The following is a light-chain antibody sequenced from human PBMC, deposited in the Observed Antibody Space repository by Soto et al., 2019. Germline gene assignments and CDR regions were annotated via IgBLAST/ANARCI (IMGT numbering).Light chain of an antibody. Sequence: DIQMTQSPSTLSASVGDRVTITCRASQSISNWLAWYQQKPGRAPKPLIYKASSLESGVPSRFSVSGSGTEFNPTISSLHPDDFAPYDCQDYNSFPLTFGGGTKVDIK. CDR3: QDYNSFPLT. CDR2: KAS. V-gene: IGKV1-5*03. CDR1: QSISNW. J-gene: IGKJ4*01.